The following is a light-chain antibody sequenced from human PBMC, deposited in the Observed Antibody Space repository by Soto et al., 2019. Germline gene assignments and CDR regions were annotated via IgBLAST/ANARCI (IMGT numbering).Light chain of an antibody. CDR3: QQRSNWPPWGT. J-gene: IGKJ1*01. CDR2: DAS. Sequence: EIGLTQSPATLSLSPGERATLSCRASQSVSSYLAWYQQKPGQAPRLLIYDASNRATGIPARFSGSGSGTDFTLTISSLEPEDFAVYYCQQRSNWPPWGTFGQGTKVDIK. V-gene: IGKV3-11*01. CDR1: QSVSSY.